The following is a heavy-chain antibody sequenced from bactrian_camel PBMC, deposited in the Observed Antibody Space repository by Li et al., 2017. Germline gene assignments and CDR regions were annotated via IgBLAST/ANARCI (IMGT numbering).Heavy chain of an antibody. CDR3: ATDDPRLIACGSSCRPY. V-gene: IGHV3-2*01. CDR1: GLTFSAYY. J-gene: IGHJ4*01. D-gene: IGHD2*01. CDR2: INTGGGRT. Sequence: HVQLVESGGGSAQPGGSLRLSCAASGLTFSAYYVTWVRQAPGLGLEWVSSINTGGGRTYYTNSVKGRFTISRDIAKNTLYLQMNSLQTEDTAVYYCATDDPRLIACGSSCRPYWGQGTQVTVS.